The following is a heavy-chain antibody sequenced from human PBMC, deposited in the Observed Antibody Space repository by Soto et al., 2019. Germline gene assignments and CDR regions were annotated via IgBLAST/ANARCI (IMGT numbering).Heavy chain of an antibody. V-gene: IGHV1-18*01. D-gene: IGHD1-26*01. CDR1: GYTFTSYG. CDR2: ISAYNGNT. J-gene: IGHJ3*02. Sequence: ASVKVSCKTSGYTFTSYGISWVRQAPGQGLEWMGWISAYNGNTNYAQKLQGRVTMTTDTSTSTAYMELRSLRSDDTAVYYCARVKKLVGATHYAFDIWGQGTMVTVSS. CDR3: ARVKKLVGATHYAFDI.